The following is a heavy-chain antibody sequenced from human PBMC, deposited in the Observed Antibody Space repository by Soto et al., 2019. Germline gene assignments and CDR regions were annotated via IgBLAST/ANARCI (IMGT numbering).Heavy chain of an antibody. V-gene: IGHV1-46*01. Sequence: QVQLVQSGAEVKKLGASVKVSCKASGYTFTIYYMHWVRQAPGQGLEWMGIIDPSGGGTSYAQKFQGRLTMTRDTSTSTVYMELSSLRSEDTAVYYCARDRVDCSGGNCWRSVEDTWGQGTLVTVSS. CDR3: ARDRVDCSGGNCWRSVEDT. D-gene: IGHD2-15*01. CDR1: GYTFTIYY. J-gene: IGHJ5*02. CDR2: IDPSGGGT.